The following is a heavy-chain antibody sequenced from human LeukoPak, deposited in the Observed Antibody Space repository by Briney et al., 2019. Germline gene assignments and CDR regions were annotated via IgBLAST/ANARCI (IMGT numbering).Heavy chain of an antibody. V-gene: IGHV3-21*01. CDR2: ISSSSSYI. Sequence: GGSLRLSCAASGFTFSSYSMNWVRQAPGKGLEWVSSISSSSSYIYYADSVKGRFTISRDNAKNSLYLQMNSLRAEDTAVYCCATPPNWFDPWGQGTLVTVSS. J-gene: IGHJ5*02. CDR1: GFTFSSYS. CDR3: ATPPNWFDP.